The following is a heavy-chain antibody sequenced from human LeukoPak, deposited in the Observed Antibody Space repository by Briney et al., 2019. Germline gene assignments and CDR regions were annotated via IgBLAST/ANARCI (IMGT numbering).Heavy chain of an antibody. Sequence: PGGSLRLSCVASGFPFSSYWMTWARQAPGKGLEWVANIKQDGSKKSYVDSVKGRFTISRDNAKSSLYLQMNSLRAEDTAIYYCTRVGYIDEGIDYWGQGTLVTVSS. CDR2: IKQDGSKK. V-gene: IGHV3-7*04. CDR3: TRVGYIDEGIDY. D-gene: IGHD5-24*01. J-gene: IGHJ4*02. CDR1: GFPFSSYW.